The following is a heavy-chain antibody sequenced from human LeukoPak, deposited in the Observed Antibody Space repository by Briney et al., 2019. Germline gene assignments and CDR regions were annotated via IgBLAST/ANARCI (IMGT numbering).Heavy chain of an antibody. D-gene: IGHD5-12*01. Sequence: GGSLRLSCEVSGLTFSSAWMTWVRQVPEKGLEWVGRIKSKTDGGTADYAAPVKGRFTISRDDSKDTIYLQMSSLKAEDTGVYYCTTDGKYSASGTYWFDPWGQGTLVTVSS. J-gene: IGHJ5*02. CDR1: GLTFSSAW. CDR3: TTDGKYSASGTYWFDP. V-gene: IGHV3-15*01. CDR2: IKSKTDGGTA.